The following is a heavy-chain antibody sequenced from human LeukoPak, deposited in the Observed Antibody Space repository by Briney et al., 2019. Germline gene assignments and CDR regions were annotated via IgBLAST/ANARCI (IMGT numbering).Heavy chain of an antibody. V-gene: IGHV4-59*13. CDR1: GGYFSTYY. Sequence: SETLTLTCTVSGGYFSTYYWGWVRQTPGQGLAWLGYISYSGTTTYSPSFQSRVTISLEPSENQFSLRLNSITAAEPAVYYWWRACRAGPHAFDIWGERTMLTVSS. CDR3: WRACRAGPHAFDI. J-gene: IGHJ3*02. CDR2: ISYSGTT.